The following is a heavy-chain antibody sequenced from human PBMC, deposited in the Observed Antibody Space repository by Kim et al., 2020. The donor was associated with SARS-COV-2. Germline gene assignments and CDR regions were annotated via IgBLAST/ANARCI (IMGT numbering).Heavy chain of an antibody. Sequence: SETLSLTCAVSGGSISSSNWWSWVRQPPGKGMEWIGEIYHSGSTNYNPSLKSRVTISVDKTKNQFSLKLSSVPAADTAVYYFARAGGSYDILTGYFWGGGFDPWGQRTLGSV. V-gene: IGHV4-4*02. J-gene: IGHJ5*02. D-gene: IGHD3-9*01. CDR3: ARAGGSYDILTGYFWGGGFDP. CDR2: IYHSGST. CDR1: GGSISSSNW.